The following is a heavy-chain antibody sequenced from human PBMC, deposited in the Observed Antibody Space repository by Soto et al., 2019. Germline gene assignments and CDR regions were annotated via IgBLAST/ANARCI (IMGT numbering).Heavy chain of an antibody. D-gene: IGHD6-25*01. CDR1: GFTFSSYA. CDR3: ARAFAARQRAFDI. V-gene: IGHV3-30-3*01. Sequence: PXGSLVLSCAASGFTFSSYAMHGVRQAPGKGLEWVAVISYDGSNKYYADSVKGRLTISRDNSKNTLYLQMNSLRAEDTAVYYCARAFAARQRAFDIWGQGTMVTVSS. J-gene: IGHJ3*02. CDR2: ISYDGSNK.